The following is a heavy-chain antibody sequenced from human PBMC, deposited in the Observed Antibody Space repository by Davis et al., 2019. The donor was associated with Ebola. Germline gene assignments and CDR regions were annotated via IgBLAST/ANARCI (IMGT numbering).Heavy chain of an antibody. D-gene: IGHD3-10*01. V-gene: IGHV3-23*01. CDR1: GFTFSNYA. Sequence: PAGSLRLSCAVSGFTFSNYAMNWVRQAPGKGLEWVSAISGSGGSTYYADPVKGRFTISRDNSRNTLYLQMNSLRAEDTALYYCAKSIRGRPGNNRFDPWGQGTLITVSS. CDR3: AKSIRGRPGNNRFDP. J-gene: IGHJ5*02. CDR2: ISGSGGST.